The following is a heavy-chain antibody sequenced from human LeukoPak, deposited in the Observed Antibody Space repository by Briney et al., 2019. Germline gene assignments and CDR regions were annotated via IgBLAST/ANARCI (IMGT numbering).Heavy chain of an antibody. CDR2: MNPNSGNT. V-gene: IGHV1-8*01. CDR1: GYTFTSYD. CDR3: VRGYYDSSGYYPRAYYYYGMDV. J-gene: IGHJ6*02. D-gene: IGHD3-22*01. Sequence: ASVKVSCKASGYTFTSYDINWVRQATGQGLEWMGWMNPNSGNTGYAQKFQGRVTMTRNTSISTAYMELSSLRSEDTAVYYCVRGYYDSSGYYPRAYYYYGMDVWGQGTTVTVSS.